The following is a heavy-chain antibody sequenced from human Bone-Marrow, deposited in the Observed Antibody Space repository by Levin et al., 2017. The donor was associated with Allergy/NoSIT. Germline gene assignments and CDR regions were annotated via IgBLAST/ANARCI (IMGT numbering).Heavy chain of an antibody. CDR1: GFTFSAFA. Sequence: GGSLRLSCAASGFTFSAFAMSWVRQAPGKGLEWVSTISNNGVRTFYSDSVRGRFTITRDNSMDTLYLQMHDLRADDTAIYYGAKFLSASYSSSLDSWAQGTLVTVSS. D-gene: IGHD3-3*01. CDR2: ISNNGVRT. J-gene: IGHJ4*02. V-gene: IGHV3-23*01. CDR3: AKFLSASYSSSLDS.